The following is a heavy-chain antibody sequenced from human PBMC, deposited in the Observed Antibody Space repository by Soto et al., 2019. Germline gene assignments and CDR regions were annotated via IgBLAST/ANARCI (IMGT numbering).Heavy chain of an antibody. Sequence: SETLSLTCTVSGGSLWSWILQPPGKGLEWIGYIHDNGDTNYNPSLESRVTISVDTSRNQFSLRLRSVSTADTAVYYCASMLGGRLLFDYWGQGILVTVSS. CDR3: ASMLGGRLLFDY. CDR1: GGSL. J-gene: IGHJ4*02. V-gene: IGHV4-59*01. CDR2: IHDNGDT. D-gene: IGHD3-10*02.